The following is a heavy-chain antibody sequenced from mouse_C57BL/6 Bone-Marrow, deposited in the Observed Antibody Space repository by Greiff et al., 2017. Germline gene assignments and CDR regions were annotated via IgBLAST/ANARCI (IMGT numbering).Heavy chain of an antibody. J-gene: IGHJ1*03. CDR2: INSDGGST. V-gene: IGHV5-2*01. Sequence: EVKLMESGGGLVQPGESLKLSCESNEYEFPSHDMSWVRKTPEKRLELVAAINSDGGSTYYPDPMERRFIISRDNTKKTLYLQMSSLRSEDTALYYCARLYYGSSGWYFDVWGTGTTVTVSS. CDR3: ARLYYGSSGWYFDV. D-gene: IGHD1-1*01. CDR1: EYEFPSHD.